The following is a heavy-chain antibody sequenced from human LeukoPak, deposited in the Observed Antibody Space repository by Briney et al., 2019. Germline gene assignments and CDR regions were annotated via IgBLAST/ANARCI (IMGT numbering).Heavy chain of an antibody. CDR2: IYPGDSDT. D-gene: IGHD3-3*01. Sequence: AGESLKISCKGSGYTFSSYWIGWVRQMPGKGLEWMGIIYPGDSDTRYSPSLQGQVTISVDTSIGTAYLQWSSLKASDTAIYYCARQNDFRLDYWGQGTLVTVSS. CDR1: GYTFSSYW. CDR3: ARQNDFRLDY. J-gene: IGHJ4*02. V-gene: IGHV5-51*01.